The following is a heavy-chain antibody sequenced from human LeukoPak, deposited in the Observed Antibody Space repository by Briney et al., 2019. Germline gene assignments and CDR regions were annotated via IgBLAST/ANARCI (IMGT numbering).Heavy chain of an antibody. CDR1: GCTLSDYY. CDR2: ISSSGSTI. D-gene: IGHD2-21*02. Sequence: GGSLRLSCAASGCTLSDYYMSWLRQAPGKGLEWVSYISSSGSTIYYADSVKGRFTISRDNAKNSLYLQMNSQRAKRTAEYCSLLCMVVTAIHDAFDCLLEGTMVTDCS. J-gene: IGHJ3*01. V-gene: IGHV3-11*01. CDR3: LLCMVVTAIHDAFDC.